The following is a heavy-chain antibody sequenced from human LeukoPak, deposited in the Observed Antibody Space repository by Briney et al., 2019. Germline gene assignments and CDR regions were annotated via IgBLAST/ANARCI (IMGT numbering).Heavy chain of an antibody. CDR2: IKEDGSEK. Sequence: PGGSLRLSCAASGFTFSNYWMIWVRQAQGKGLEWVGNIKEDGSEKRYADSVRGRFTISRDNAQTSIYLQMNSLRAEDTAVYYCASNPRPGIAAAGNLVGYYYYGMDVWGQGTTVTVSS. V-gene: IGHV3-7*02. CDR1: GFTFSNYW. CDR3: ASNPRPGIAAAGNLVGYYYYGMDV. D-gene: IGHD6-13*01. J-gene: IGHJ6*02.